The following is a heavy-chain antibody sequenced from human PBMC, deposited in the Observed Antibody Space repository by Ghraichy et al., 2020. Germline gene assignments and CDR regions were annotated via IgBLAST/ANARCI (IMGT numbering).Heavy chain of an antibody. V-gene: IGHV3-74*01. CDR3: ARGAPAGERANYYGMDV. CDR1: GFTFSSYW. D-gene: IGHD6-13*01. J-gene: IGHJ6*02. CDR2: VNSDGSYT. Sequence: GGSLRLSCAASGFTFSSYWMHWVRQAPGKGLVWVSRVNSDGSYTTYADSVKGRFTISRDNAKNTLYLQMNSLRAEDTAVYYCARGAPAGERANYYGMDVWGQGTTVTVSS.